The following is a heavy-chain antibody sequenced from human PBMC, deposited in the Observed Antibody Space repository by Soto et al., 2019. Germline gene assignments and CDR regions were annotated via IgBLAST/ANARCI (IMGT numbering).Heavy chain of an antibody. CDR1: GGSFSGYY. V-gene: IGHV4-34*01. CDR3: ARARITMVRGVETYYFDY. Sequence: PSETLSLTCAVYGGSFSGYYWSWIRQPPGKGLEWIGEINHSGSTNYNPSLKSRVTISVDTSKNQFSLKLSSVTAADTAVYYCARARITMVRGVETYYFDYWGQGTLVTVSS. D-gene: IGHD3-10*01. CDR2: INHSGST. J-gene: IGHJ4*02.